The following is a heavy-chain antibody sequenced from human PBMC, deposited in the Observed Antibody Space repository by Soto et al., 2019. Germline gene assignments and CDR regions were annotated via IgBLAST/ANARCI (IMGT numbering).Heavy chain of an antibody. V-gene: IGHV1-8*01. Sequence: QVQLVQSGAEVKKPGASVRVSCKASGYTFTSYDIYRVRQATGQGLEWMGWMNPFSGNAVYTQKFQDRVTMTRDTSINTAYMEMSGLRSEDTAVYYCTRGQGNHWGQGSLVTVSS. CDR1: GYTFTSYD. CDR2: MNPFSGNA. CDR3: TRGQGNH. J-gene: IGHJ4*02.